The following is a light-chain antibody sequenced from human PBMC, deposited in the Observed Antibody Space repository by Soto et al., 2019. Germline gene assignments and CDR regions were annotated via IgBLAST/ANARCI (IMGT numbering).Light chain of an antibody. CDR1: SCSIASNY. J-gene: IGLJ2*01. CDR2: EGN. Sequence: NFMLTQPHSVSEAPGKTVTISCTRSSCSIASNYVQWYQQRPGSVPTTVIYEGNQRPSGVPDRFSGSTDGSSNSASLTISGLQTEDEADYYCQSYDSSTVVFGGGTQLTVL. CDR3: QSYDSSTVV. V-gene: IGLV6-57*04.